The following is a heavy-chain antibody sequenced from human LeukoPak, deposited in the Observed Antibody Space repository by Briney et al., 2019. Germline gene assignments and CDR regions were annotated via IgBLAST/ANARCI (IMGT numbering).Heavy chain of an antibody. V-gene: IGHV3-30*04. CDR2: ISYDGSNK. J-gene: IGHJ4*02. CDR1: GFSFSGSS. D-gene: IGHD4-17*01. Sequence: PGGSLRLSCADSGFSFSGSSKNWVRQAPGKGLEWVAVISYDGSNKYYVDSVKGRFTISRDNSKNTLYLRMNSLRAEDTALYYCARDRNFGDYAGDFDYWGQGTLVTVSS. CDR3: ARDRNFGDYAGDFDY.